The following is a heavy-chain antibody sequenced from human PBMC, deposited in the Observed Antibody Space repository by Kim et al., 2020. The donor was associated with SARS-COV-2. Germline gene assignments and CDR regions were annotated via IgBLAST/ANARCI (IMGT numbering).Heavy chain of an antibody. CDR2: INEAGGEK. D-gene: IGHD3-16*01. CDR3: ARDSPGKKTFGGVFYPYYDD. CDR1: GFTLSTSW. Sequence: GGSLRLSCAASGFTLSTSWMSWVRQAPGRGLEWVATINEAGGEKYYVDSVKGRFTISRDNALNSLFLQMNSLRGEDTAVYYCARDSPGKKTFGGVFYPYYDDWSQGTLVSVSS. V-gene: IGHV3-7*01. J-gene: IGHJ4*02.